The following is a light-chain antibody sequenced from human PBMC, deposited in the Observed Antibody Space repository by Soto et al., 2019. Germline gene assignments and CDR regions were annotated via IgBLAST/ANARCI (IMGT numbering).Light chain of an antibody. CDR1: SSVVGGYNY. V-gene: IGLV2-11*01. J-gene: IGLJ1*01. Sequence: QSVLTQPRSVSGSPGQSLTISCTGTSSVVGGYNYVSWYQQYPGKVPKLMIYDVTKRPSGVPDRFSGSKSGNTASLTISGLQAEDEADYYCCSHAGSYTYVFGTVTKVTVL. CDR2: DVT. CDR3: CSHAGSYTYV.